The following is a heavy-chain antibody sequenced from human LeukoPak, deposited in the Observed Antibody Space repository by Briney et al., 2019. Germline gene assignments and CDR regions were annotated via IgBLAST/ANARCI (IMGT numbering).Heavy chain of an antibody. CDR3: AKDLAPAAY. D-gene: IGHD2-2*01. CDR1: GFTFSTYG. Sequence: GGSLRLSCAASGFTFSTYGIHWVRQAPGKGLEWVSALTGSGGSTYYADSVKGRFTISRDNSKKTLFLQMNSLRAEDTAVYYCAKDLAPAAYWGQGTLVTVSS. J-gene: IGHJ4*02. CDR2: LTGSGGST. V-gene: IGHV3-23*01.